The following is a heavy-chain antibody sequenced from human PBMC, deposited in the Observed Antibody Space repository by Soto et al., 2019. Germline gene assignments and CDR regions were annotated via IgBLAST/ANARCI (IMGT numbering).Heavy chain of an antibody. D-gene: IGHD6-13*01. CDR1: GGTFSSYA. Sequence: AASVKVSCKASGGTFSSYAISWVRQAPGQGLEWMGGIIPIFGTANYAQKFQGRVTITADESTSTAYMELSSLRSEDTAVYYCARVAAAAYYYYYGMDVWGQGTTVTVSS. CDR2: IIPIFGTA. CDR3: ARVAAAAYYYYYGMDV. J-gene: IGHJ6*02. V-gene: IGHV1-69*13.